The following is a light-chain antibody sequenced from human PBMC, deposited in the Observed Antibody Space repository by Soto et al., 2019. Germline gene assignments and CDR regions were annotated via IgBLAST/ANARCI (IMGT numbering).Light chain of an antibody. CDR1: ISDVGGYSY. Sequence: QSVLTQPASVSGSPGQSITISCNGAISDVGGYSYVSWYQQYPGKAPKLIIFEVNVRPSGVSDRFSGSKSGNTASLTISGLQAEDEADYFCSDTTTSALAVFGTGTKLTVL. CDR3: CSDTTTSALAV. J-gene: IGLJ1*01. CDR2: EVN. V-gene: IGLV2-14*01.